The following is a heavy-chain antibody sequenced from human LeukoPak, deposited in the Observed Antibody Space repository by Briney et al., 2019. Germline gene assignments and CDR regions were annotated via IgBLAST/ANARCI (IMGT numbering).Heavy chain of an antibody. CDR2: ISRDSDIR. CDR3: ARDRRTPRGYCSSTSCYNGLFDY. Sequence: GGSLRLSCAASGFIFGRDSMNWVRQAPGRGLEWISYISRDSDIRYYTDSVRGRFHISRDNARNSLYLQMNSLRAEDTAVYYCARDRRTPRGYCSSTSCYNGLFDYWGQGTLVTVSS. V-gene: IGHV3-48*01. CDR1: GFIFGRDS. D-gene: IGHD2-2*02. J-gene: IGHJ4*02.